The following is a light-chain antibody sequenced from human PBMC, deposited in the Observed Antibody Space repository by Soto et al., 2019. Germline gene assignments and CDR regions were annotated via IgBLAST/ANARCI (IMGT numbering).Light chain of an antibody. Sequence: EIVLTHSPGTLSLSPGETATLSCRASQSVARDLTWYQHKPGQAPRLLISRASTGATGIPDRFSGSGSGKDLTLRINRLEPEDSAVYYCQHHTVSSYTLGQGTKVDIK. J-gene: IGKJ2*01. CDR1: QSVARD. CDR2: RAS. V-gene: IGKV3-20*01. CDR3: QHHTVSSYT.